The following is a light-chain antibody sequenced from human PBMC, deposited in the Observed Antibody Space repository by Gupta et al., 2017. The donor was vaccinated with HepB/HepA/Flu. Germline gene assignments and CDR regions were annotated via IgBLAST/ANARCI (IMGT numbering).Light chain of an antibody. Sequence: QPVLTQPPSASGTPGPRVTISCSVSSSNVGRDTVYWYQQLPGTAPKLLIYNDYQRPSGVPDRFSGSKSGTSASLAISGLRSEDEADYYCAAGDNSLSAYVFGTGTWVTVL. CDR1: SSNVGRDT. CDR2: NDY. J-gene: IGLJ1*01. V-gene: IGLV1-47*02. CDR3: AAGDNSLSAYV.